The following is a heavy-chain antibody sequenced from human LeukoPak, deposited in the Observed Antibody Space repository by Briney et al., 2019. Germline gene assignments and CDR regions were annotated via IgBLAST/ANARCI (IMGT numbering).Heavy chain of an antibody. CDR2: MSYDGSKK. Sequence: GGSLRLSCAASGFTFSSYGMHWVRQAPGKGLEWVAVMSYDGSKKYYTDSVKGRFIISRDNPKNTLFLQMNSLRAEDTAVYYCAKKRPSDYYGSGSYYNDWDFDYWGQGTLVTVSS. CDR3: AKKRPSDYYGSGSYYNDWDFDY. V-gene: IGHV3-30*18. D-gene: IGHD3-10*01. CDR1: GFTFSSYG. J-gene: IGHJ4*02.